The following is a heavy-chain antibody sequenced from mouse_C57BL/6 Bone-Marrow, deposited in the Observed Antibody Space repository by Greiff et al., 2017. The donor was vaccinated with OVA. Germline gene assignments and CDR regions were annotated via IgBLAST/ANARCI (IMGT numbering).Heavy chain of an antibody. CDR2: ISDGGSYT. CDR3: TRGGYGNYAMDY. CDR1: GFTFSSYA. J-gene: IGHJ4*01. V-gene: IGHV5-4*03. D-gene: IGHD2-10*02. Sequence: EVKVVESGGGLVKPGGSLKLSCAASGFTFSSYAMSWVRQTPEKRLEWVATISDGGSYTYYPDNVKGRFTISRDNAKNNLYLQMSHLKSEETAMYYCTRGGYGNYAMDYWGQGTSVTVSA.